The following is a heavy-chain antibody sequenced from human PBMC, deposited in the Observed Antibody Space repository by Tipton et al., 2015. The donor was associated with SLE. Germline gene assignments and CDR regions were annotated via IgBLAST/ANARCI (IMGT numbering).Heavy chain of an antibody. CDR1: GFTFSSYA. V-gene: IGHV3-23*01. J-gene: IGHJ4*02. Sequence: SLRLSCVVSGFTFSSYAMNWVRQAPGKGLEWVSSTVGSGSSTYYSDSVKGRFTISRDNSKDTLYLQLNSLRAEDTAVYFCAKSRDCFPYYFDYWGQGTLVTVSS. CDR3: AKSRDCFPYYFDY. D-gene: IGHD3/OR15-3a*01. CDR2: TVGSGSST.